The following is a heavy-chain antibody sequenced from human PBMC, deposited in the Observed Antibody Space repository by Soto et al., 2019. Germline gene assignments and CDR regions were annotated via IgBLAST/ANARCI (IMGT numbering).Heavy chain of an antibody. CDR2: IKTYGSST. D-gene: IGHD6-25*01. Sequence: EVQLVESGGGLVQPGGSLRLSCAASGFTFSSNDMHWVRQAPGKGLVWVSRIKTYGSSTTDADSVEGRFTTSRNNAQNTLYQQTTSLRAAHTGVYDCARAPRAAGESYFAYWGHGTPVTVSS. V-gene: IGHV3-74*01. CDR1: GFTFSSND. CDR3: ARAPRAAGESYFAY. J-gene: IGHJ4*01.